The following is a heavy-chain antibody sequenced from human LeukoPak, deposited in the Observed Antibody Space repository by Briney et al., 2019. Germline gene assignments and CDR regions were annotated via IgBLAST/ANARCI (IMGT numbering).Heavy chain of an antibody. J-gene: IGHJ4*02. CDR2: IKRKTDGGTT. Sequence: GGSLRLSCAASGFTFSSYAMHWVRQAPGKGLEWVGRIKRKTDGGTTDYAAPVKGRFTISRDDSKNTLYLQMNSLKTEDTAVYYCTNSSGYYYWGQGTLVTVSS. CDR1: GFTFSSYA. CDR3: TNSSGYYY. D-gene: IGHD3-22*01. V-gene: IGHV3-15*01.